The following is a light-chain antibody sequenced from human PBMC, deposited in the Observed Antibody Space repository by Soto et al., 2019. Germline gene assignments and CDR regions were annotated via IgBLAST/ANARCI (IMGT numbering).Light chain of an antibody. J-gene: IGKJ1*01. CDR1: QSVSSN. Sequence: EIVMTQSPATLSVSPGERAPLSCRASQSVSSNLAWYQQKPGQAPSLLIYGAYSRATGIPDRFSGSGSGTDFTLTISRLEPEDFAVYYCQQYGSSPTWTFGQGTKVDIK. V-gene: IGKV3-20*01. CDR2: GAY. CDR3: QQYGSSPTWT.